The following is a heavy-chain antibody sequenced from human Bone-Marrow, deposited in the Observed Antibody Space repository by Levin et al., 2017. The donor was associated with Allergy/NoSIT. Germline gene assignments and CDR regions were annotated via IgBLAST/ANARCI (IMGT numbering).Heavy chain of an antibody. D-gene: IGHD3-3*01. CDR3: AKDRSVRFLEWPKYYYYGMDV. Sequence: SCAASGFTFSSYAMSWVRQAPGQGLEWVSLISGSGGSTYYADSVKGRFTISRDNSKNTLYLQMNSLRAEDTAVYYCAKDRSVRFLEWPKYYYYGMDVWGQGTTVTVSS. V-gene: IGHV3-23*01. J-gene: IGHJ6*02. CDR2: ISGSGGST. CDR1: GFTFSSYA.